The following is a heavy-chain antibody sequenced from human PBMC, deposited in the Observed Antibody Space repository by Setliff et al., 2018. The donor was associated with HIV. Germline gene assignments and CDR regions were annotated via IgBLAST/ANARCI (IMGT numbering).Heavy chain of an antibody. D-gene: IGHD3-3*01. CDR2: IIPILGVA. Sequence: SVKVSCKASRSTFNSHTINWVRQAPGQGLDWMGRIIPILGVANYAQRFEGKVTITADKSTSTAYMELTSLRFDDTAMYYCVRGVQSPPHYSYYYMDVWGEGTMVTVSS. V-gene: IGHV1-69*02. CDR3: VRGVQSPPHYSYYYMDV. J-gene: IGHJ6*03. CDR1: RSTFNSHT.